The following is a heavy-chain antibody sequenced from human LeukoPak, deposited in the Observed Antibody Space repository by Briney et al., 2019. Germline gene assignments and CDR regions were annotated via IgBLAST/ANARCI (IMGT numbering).Heavy chain of an antibody. CDR1: GGSISSYY. CDR3: ARGRPGYSTPFEY. Sequence: PSETLSLTCTVSGGSISSYYWSWIRQPPGKGLEWIGYIYYSGTTNYNPSLKSRVTISVDTSKNQFSLKLSSVTAADTAVYYCARGRPGYSTPFEYWGQGTLATVSS. J-gene: IGHJ4*02. V-gene: IGHV4-59*01. CDR2: IYYSGTT. D-gene: IGHD4-11*01.